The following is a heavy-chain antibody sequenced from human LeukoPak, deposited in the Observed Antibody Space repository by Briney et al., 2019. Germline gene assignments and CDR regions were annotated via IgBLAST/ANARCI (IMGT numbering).Heavy chain of an antibody. Sequence: GGSLRLSCSASGFTFGNYAMHWVRQAPGKGLEYVSTISNNVGSTYYADSVKGRFTISRDNSKNTLYLQMRSLRIEDTAMYYWVKAALQYYYDTSGSFDYWGQGTLVTVSS. CDR2: ISNNVGST. V-gene: IGHV3-64D*09. CDR3: VKAALQYYYDTSGSFDY. CDR1: GFTFGNYA. J-gene: IGHJ4*02. D-gene: IGHD3-22*01.